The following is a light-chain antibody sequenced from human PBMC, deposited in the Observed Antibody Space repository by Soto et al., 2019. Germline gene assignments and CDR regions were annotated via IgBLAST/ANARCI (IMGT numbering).Light chain of an antibody. CDR3: AAWDDSLNGVV. CDR1: SSDVGGYNY. Sequence: QSALTQPASVSGSPGQSITISCTGTSSDVGGYNYVSWYQQHPGKAPNLMIYEVSNRPSGVPDRFSGSKSGTSASLAISGLQSEDEADYYCAAWDDSLNGVVFGGGTKLTVL. CDR2: EVS. J-gene: IGLJ2*01. V-gene: IGLV2-14*01.